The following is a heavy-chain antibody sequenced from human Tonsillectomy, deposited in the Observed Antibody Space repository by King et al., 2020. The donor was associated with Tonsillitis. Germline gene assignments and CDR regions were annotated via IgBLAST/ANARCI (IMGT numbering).Heavy chain of an antibody. D-gene: IGHD2-15*01. CDR2: IDPSDSYT. CDR3: ARHCSGGSAYSYYGIDV. V-gene: IGHV5-10-1*03. Sequence: VQLVESGAEVKKSGESLRISCKGSGYIFTNYWISWVRHMPGKGLEWMGRIDPSDSYTNYSPSFQGHVTISADKSISTAYLQWSSLKASDTAIYYCARHCSGGSAYSYYGIDVWGQGTTVTVSS. J-gene: IGHJ6*02. CDR1: GYIFTNYW.